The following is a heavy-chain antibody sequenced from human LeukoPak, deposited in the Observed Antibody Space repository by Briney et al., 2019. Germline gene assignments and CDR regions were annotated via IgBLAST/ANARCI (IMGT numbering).Heavy chain of an antibody. Sequence: WMVWINPNSGDTTLPQRFQGRVTMTRDTSIITAYMELSSVTSDDTGMYYCARGPTLGLDIWGQGTMVTVSS. V-gene: IGHV1-2*02. J-gene: IGHJ3*02. CDR2: INPNSGDT. CDR3: ARGPTLGLDI.